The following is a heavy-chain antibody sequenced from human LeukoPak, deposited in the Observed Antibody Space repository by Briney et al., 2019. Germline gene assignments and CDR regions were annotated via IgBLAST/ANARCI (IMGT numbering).Heavy chain of an antibody. J-gene: IGHJ4*02. D-gene: IGHD2-2*01. Sequence: GGSLRLSCAASGFTFSDYWMTWVRQAPGKGLEWVTFIRCDGSNQYYADSVKGRFTISRDNSKNTLSLQMNSLRTDDTAVYYCAKDRGYCSSTTCSPFDHWGQGTLVTVSS. CDR2: IRCDGSNQ. V-gene: IGHV3-30*02. CDR3: AKDRGYCSSTTCSPFDH. CDR1: GFTFSDYW.